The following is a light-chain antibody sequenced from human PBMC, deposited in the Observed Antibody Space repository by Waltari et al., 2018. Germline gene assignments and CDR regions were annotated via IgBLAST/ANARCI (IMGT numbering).Light chain of an antibody. CDR2: WTS. V-gene: IGKV4-1*01. CDR3: QQYYTTPWT. Sequence: DIVMTQSPGSLAVSLGDGATINCKSSPNVLYSSNNKNYIAWYQQKSGQPPKLLIYWTSTRESGVPDRFSGSGSGTDFALTISSLQAEDVAVYYCQQYYTTPWTFGQGTKVEIK. J-gene: IGKJ1*01. CDR1: PNVLYSSNNKNY.